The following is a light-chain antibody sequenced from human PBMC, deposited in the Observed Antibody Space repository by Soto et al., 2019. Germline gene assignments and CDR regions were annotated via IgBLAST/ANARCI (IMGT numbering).Light chain of an antibody. CDR3: QKYNSAPPFT. CDR2: AAS. V-gene: IGKV1-27*01. CDR1: QGISND. J-gene: IGKJ3*01. Sequence: DIQMTQSPSSLSASVGDRVTITCRASQGISNDLAWYQQKPGKVPKLLIYAASTLQSGVPSRFSGSGSGTDFTLTISSLQPEDVATSYCQKYNSAPPFTFGPGTKVDIK.